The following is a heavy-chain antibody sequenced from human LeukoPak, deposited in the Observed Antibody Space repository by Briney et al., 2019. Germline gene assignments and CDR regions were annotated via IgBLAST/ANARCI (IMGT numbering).Heavy chain of an antibody. J-gene: IGHJ4*02. D-gene: IGHD2-15*01. V-gene: IGHV3-23*01. Sequence: PGGSLRLSCAASGFTFSRNAMGWVRQAAGKGLEWVSAINGSGNTTYYADSVKGRFTISRDNSKNTLYLQMNSLRAEDTAIYYCAKWGCSGGSCYPLDYWGQGTLVTVSS. CDR3: AKWGCSGGSCYPLDY. CDR2: INGSGNTT. CDR1: GFTFSRNA.